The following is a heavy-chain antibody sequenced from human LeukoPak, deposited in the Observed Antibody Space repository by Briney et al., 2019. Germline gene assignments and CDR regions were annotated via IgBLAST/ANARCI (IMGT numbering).Heavy chain of an antibody. J-gene: IGHJ4*02. D-gene: IGHD3-10*01. CDR1: GFTXSSYA. Sequence: GGSLRLSCAASGFTXSSYAMSWVRQAPXXXLEWVXAXXGSGGSTYYADSVKGRFTISRDNSKNTLYLQMNSLRAEDTAVYYCAKVCGYGSGSYYSVDYWGQGTLVTVSS. CDR3: AKVCGYGSGSYYSVDY. CDR2: XXGSGGST. V-gene: IGHV3-23*01.